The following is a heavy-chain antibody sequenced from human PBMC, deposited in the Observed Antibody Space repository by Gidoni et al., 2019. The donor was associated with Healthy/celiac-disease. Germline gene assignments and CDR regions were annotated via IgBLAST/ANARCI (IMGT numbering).Heavy chain of an antibody. Sequence: EVQLVESGGGLVKPGGSLRLSCAASGFTFSSYSMNWVRQAPGKGLEWVSSISSSSSYIYYADSVKGRFTISRDNAKNSLYLQMNSLRAEDTAVYYCARELVVVITPNYYYYGMDVWGQGTTVTVSS. V-gene: IGHV3-21*01. CDR1: GFTFSSYS. CDR3: ARELVVVITPNYYYYGMDV. D-gene: IGHD3-22*01. CDR2: ISSSSSYI. J-gene: IGHJ6*02.